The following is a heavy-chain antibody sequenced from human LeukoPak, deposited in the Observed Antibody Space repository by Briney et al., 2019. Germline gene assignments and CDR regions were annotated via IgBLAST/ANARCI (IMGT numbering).Heavy chain of an antibody. CDR3: ARGLGGRYCSGGSCYSDPFDY. V-gene: IGHV1-69*05. J-gene: IGHJ4*02. CDR2: IIPIFGTA. CDR1: GGTFSSYA. Sequence: SVKVSCKASGGTFSSYAISWVRQAPGQGLERMGRIIPIFGTANYAQKFQGRVTITTDESTSTAYMELSSLRSEDTAVYYCARGLGGRYCSGGSCYSDPFDYWGQGTLVTASS. D-gene: IGHD2-15*01.